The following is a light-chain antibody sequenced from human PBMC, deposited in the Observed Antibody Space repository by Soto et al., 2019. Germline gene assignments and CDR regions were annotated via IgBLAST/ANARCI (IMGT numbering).Light chain of an antibody. CDR2: DAS. J-gene: IGKJ1*01. Sequence: DIQMTQSPSTLSASVGDRVTITCRASQSISSWLAWYQQKPGKAPMLLLYDASSLESGVPSRFSGSGSGTEFTLTISSLQPDDFATYYCQQYNSYSLWTFGQGTKVEIK. V-gene: IGKV1-5*01. CDR1: QSISSW. CDR3: QQYNSYSLWT.